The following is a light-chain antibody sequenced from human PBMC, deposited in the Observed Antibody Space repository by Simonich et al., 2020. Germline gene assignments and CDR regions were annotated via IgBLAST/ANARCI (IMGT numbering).Light chain of an antibody. CDR1: SSDVGGYNY. CDR2: DVS. CDR3: SSYTSSSTWV. J-gene: IGLJ3*02. Sequence: QSALTQPASVYGSPGQAITISCTGTSSDVGGYNYVSWYQQHPGKAPTPMIYDVSKLPAGVSNRVSGSKSGNPASLTISGLQAEDEADYYCSSYTSSSTWVFGGGTKLTVL. V-gene: IGLV2-14*01.